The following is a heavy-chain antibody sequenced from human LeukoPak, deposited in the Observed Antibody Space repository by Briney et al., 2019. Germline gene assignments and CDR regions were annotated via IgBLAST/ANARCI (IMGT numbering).Heavy chain of an antibody. CDR1: GFTFSDSW. V-gene: IGHV3-7*02. CDR2: IKPDGSEI. J-gene: IGHJ4*02. CDR3: ARVPASAMSAFFDY. D-gene: IGHD2-2*01. Sequence: GGSLRLSCAASGFTFSDSWMDWVRQAPGKGLEWVANIKPDGSEIYYVDSVKGRFTISRDNAKNSLYLQMNSLRAEDTAVYYCARVPASAMSAFFDYWGQGTLVTVSS.